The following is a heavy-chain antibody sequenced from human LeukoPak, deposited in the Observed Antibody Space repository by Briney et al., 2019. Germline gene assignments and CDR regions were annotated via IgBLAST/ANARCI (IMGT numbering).Heavy chain of an antibody. CDR2: INIDRSDT. J-gene: IGHJ4*02. Sequence: GGSLRLSCAASGFTFSDYWMHWVRQAPGEGLVWVSRINIDRSDTTYADSVKGRFTISRDNAKSTLYLEMNSLSVEDPAVYFCASDRSPTNGGFDYWGQGTLVTVSS. CDR3: ASDRSPTNGGFDY. CDR1: GFTFSDYW. V-gene: IGHV3-74*01. D-gene: IGHD7-27*01.